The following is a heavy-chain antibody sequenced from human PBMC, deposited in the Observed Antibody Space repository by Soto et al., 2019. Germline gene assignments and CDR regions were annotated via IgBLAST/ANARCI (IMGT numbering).Heavy chain of an antibody. D-gene: IGHD3-10*01. V-gene: IGHV1-69*01. J-gene: IGHJ6*02. Sequence: VKVSCKAAGGSYNSCAISWGRQAPGEGLEGRGGIIPVFGTATYAQKFKGRVTITAEESTSTAYLELSSLTSEDTAVYYCASFLTGAASYYDGPNYNCYYGMDVWGQGTTVTVSS. CDR3: ASFLTGAASYYDGPNYNCYYGMDV. CDR1: GGSYNSCA. CDR2: IIPVFGTA.